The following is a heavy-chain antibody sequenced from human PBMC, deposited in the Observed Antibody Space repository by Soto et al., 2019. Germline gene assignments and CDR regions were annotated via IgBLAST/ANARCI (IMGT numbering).Heavy chain of an antibody. CDR3: AKEGLAYCGGDCYSAPTGYYGMDV. Sequence: PGGSLRLSCAASGFTFSSYAMSWVRQAPGKGLEWVSAISGSGGSTYYADSVKGWFTISRDNSKNTLYLQMNSLRAEDTAVYYCAKEGLAYCGGDCYSAPTGYYGMDVWGQGTTVTVSS. D-gene: IGHD2-21*02. V-gene: IGHV3-23*01. J-gene: IGHJ6*02. CDR2: ISGSGGST. CDR1: GFTFSSYA.